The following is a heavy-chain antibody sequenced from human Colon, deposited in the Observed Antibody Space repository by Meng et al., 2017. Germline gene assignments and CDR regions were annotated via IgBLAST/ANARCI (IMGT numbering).Heavy chain of an antibody. V-gene: IGHV1-8*01. CDR1: GYTFTSSD. D-gene: IGHD2-2*01. J-gene: IGHJ5*01. Sequence: QVQLVQSGAEVRKPGASVKVTCKASGYTFTSSDINWVRQATGRGLEWLGWMNPNNGNTGSAQKFQGRVSMTRDTSIGTAYMELSGLTSEDTAVYYCARTAMLDSWGQGALVTDSS. CDR2: MNPNNGNT. CDR3: ARTAMLDS.